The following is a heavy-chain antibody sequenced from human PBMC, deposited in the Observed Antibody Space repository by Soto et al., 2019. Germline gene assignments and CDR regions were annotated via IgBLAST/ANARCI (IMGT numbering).Heavy chain of an antibody. CDR3: ARDPGGYEDD. D-gene: IGHD5-12*01. CDR2: IIPILGIA. V-gene: IGHV1-69*08. J-gene: IGHJ4*02. CDR1: GGTFSSYT. Sequence: QVQLVQSGAEVKKPGSSVKVSCKASGGTFSSYTISWVRQAPGQGLERMGRIIPILGIANYAQKFQGRVTITADKSTSTAYMELSSLRSEDTAVYYCARDPGGYEDDWGQGTLVTVSS.